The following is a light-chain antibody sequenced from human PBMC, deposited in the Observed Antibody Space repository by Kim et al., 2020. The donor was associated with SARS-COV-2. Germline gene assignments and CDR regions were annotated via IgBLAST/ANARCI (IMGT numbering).Light chain of an antibody. CDR3: QQYNQWPPMYT. V-gene: IGKV3-15*01. CDR1: QSVSSD. CDR2: GAS. J-gene: IGKJ2*01. Sequence: EIVMTQSPATLSVSPGERATLSCRASQSVSSDLAWYQQKSGQPPRLLIFGASTRATGVPARFSGSGSGTEFTLTISSLQSEDFAVYYCQQYNQWPPMYTFGQGTKLEI.